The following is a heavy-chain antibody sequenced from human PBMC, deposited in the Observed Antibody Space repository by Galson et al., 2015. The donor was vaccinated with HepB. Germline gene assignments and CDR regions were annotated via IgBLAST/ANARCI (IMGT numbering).Heavy chain of an antibody. D-gene: IGHD6-13*01. Sequence: SLRLSCAASGFTFDDYTMHWVRQAPGKGLEWVSLISWDGGSTYYADSVKGRFTISRDNSKNSLCLQMNSLRTEDTALYYCAKDISSSSWFGGLAGWGQGTLVTVSS. CDR1: GFTFDDYT. V-gene: IGHV3-43*01. J-gene: IGHJ4*02. CDR2: ISWDGGST. CDR3: AKDISSSSWFGGLAG.